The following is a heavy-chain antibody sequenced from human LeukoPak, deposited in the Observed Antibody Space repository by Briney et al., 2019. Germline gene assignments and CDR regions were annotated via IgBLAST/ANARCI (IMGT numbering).Heavy chain of an antibody. CDR3: ARHFAPEPEYSSSSPLDY. V-gene: IGHV4-38-2*01. D-gene: IGHD6-6*01. J-gene: IGHJ4*02. CDR1: GYSISSGYY. Sequence: SETLSLTCAVSGYSISSGYYWGWIRQPPGKGLEWIGRIYHSGSTYYNPSLKSRVTISVDTSKNQFSLKLSSVTAADTAVYYCARHFAPEPEYSSSSPLDYWGQGTLVTVSS. CDR2: IYHSGST.